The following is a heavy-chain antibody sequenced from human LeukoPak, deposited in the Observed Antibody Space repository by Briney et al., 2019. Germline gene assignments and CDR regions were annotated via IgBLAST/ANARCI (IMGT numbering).Heavy chain of an antibody. CDR3: ARARTTRAFDY. D-gene: IGHD4-17*01. CDR1: GFTFNSYS. V-gene: IGHV3-33*01. J-gene: IGHJ4*02. CDR2: IWYDGSNK. Sequence: GGSLRLSCAASGFTFNSYSIHWVRQAPGKGLEWVAFIWYDGSNKYYADSVKGRFTISRDNSKNTLYLQMNSLRAEDTAVYYCARARTTRAFDYWGQGTLVTVSS.